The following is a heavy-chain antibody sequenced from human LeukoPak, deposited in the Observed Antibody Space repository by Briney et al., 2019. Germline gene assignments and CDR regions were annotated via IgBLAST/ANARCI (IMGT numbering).Heavy chain of an antibody. CDR3: ARETSTQCSGGSCFFDY. J-gene: IGHJ4*02. CDR2: SYSGGST. D-gene: IGHD2-15*01. CDR1: GFSVSSNY. Sequence: GGSLRLSCAASGFSVSSNYMSWVRQAPGKGLEWVSVSYSGGSTYYADSVKGRFTISRDTSKNTLYLQMNSLRVEDTAVYYCARETSTQCSGGSCFFDYWGQGTLVTVSS. V-gene: IGHV3-66*02.